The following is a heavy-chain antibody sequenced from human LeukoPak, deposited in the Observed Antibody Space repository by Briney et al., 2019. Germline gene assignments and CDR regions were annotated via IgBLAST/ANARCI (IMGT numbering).Heavy chain of an antibody. CDR3: ASSGCGGDCYSGYYGMDV. CDR1: GYTFTSYY. Sequence: SVKVSCKASGYTFTSYYMHWVRQAPGQGLEWMGRIIPILGIANYAQKFQGRVTITADKSTSTAYMELSSLRSEDTAVYYCASSGCGGDCYSGYYGMDVWGQGTTVTVSS. J-gene: IGHJ6*02. V-gene: IGHV1-69*02. CDR2: IIPILGIA. D-gene: IGHD2-21*02.